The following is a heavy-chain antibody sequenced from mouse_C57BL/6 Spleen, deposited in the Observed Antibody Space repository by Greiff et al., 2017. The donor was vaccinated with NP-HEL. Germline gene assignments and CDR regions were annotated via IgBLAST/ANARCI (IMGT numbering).Heavy chain of an antibody. V-gene: IGHV5-12*01. CDR3: ARRGYYGSSYYAMDY. Sequence: EVQLVESGGGLVQPGGSLKLSCAASGFTFSDYYMYWVRQTPEKRLEWVAYISNGGGSTYYPDTVKGRFTISRDNAKNTLYLQMSRLKSEDTAMYYCARRGYYGSSYYAMDYWGQGTSVTVSS. CDR2: ISNGGGST. D-gene: IGHD1-1*01. CDR1: GFTFSDYY. J-gene: IGHJ4*01.